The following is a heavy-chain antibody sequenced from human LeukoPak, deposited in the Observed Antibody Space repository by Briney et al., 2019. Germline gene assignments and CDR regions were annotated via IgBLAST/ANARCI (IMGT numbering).Heavy chain of an antibody. CDR3: ARVALTGEGGRGYFNL. J-gene: IGHJ2*01. D-gene: IGHD3-16*01. CDR1: GDSISTSRYA. CDR2: IYNSGST. Sequence: SETLSLTCTVSGDSISTSRYAWGWIRQSPGKGLEWIGTIYNSGSTKLNPSLKTRVTMSVDASKNHFSLNLNSVTAADTALYFCARVALTGEGGRGYFNLWGRGNLVSVSS. V-gene: IGHV4-39*02.